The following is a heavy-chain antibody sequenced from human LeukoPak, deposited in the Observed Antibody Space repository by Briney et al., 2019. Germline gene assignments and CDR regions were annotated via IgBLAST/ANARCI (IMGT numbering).Heavy chain of an antibody. Sequence: ETLSLTCAVSGGSISSGGYSWSWIRQPPGKGLEWVSLIYSGGSTYYADSVKGRFTISRDISKNTLYLQMNSLRAEDTAVYYCARGLPIAMIIEGNYGMDVWGQGTTVTVSS. D-gene: IGHD3-22*01. CDR3: ARGLPIAMIIEGNYGMDV. CDR1: GGSISSGGYS. J-gene: IGHJ6*02. CDR2: IYSGGST. V-gene: IGHV3-53*01.